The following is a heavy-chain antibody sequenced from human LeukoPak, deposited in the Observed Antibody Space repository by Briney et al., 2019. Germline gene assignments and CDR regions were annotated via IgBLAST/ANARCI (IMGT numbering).Heavy chain of an antibody. V-gene: IGHV3-53*01. CDR3: ARIYGPFDY. CDR2: IYSGGST. J-gene: IGHJ4*02. Sequence: GGSLRRSCAASGFTVSSNYMSWVRQAPGKGLEWVSVIYSGGSTYYADSVKGRFTISRDNSKNTLYLQMNSLRAEDTAVYYCARIYGPFDYWGQGTLVTVSS. CDR1: GFTVSSNY. D-gene: IGHD3-10*01.